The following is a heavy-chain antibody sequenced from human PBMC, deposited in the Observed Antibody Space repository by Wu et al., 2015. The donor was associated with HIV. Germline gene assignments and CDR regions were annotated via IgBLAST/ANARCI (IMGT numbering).Heavy chain of an antibody. D-gene: IGHD2-15*01. Sequence: QVQLVQFGAEVKKPGSSVKVTCKASGDSFTSYAISWVRQAPGQGLEWMGGINPLFGTANYAQKFQGRVTITADESTSTAYMELSSLRSEDTAVYYCAREDYSANYYYYYYMDVWGKGTTVTVSS. CDR1: GDSFTSYA. CDR3: AREDYSANYYYYYYMDV. CDR2: INPLFGTA. J-gene: IGHJ6*03. V-gene: IGHV1-69*12.